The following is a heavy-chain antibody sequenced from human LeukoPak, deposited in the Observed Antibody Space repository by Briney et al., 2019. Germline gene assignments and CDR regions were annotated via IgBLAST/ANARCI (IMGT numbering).Heavy chain of an antibody. Sequence: PSETLSFTCTVSGGSISSYYWSWIRQPPGKGLEWIGYVHYSGSTNYNPSLKSRVTISVDTSKNQFSLKLSSVTAADTAVYYCARVGRWERSAFDIWGQGTMVTVSS. J-gene: IGHJ3*02. CDR2: VHYSGST. V-gene: IGHV4-59*01. D-gene: IGHD1-26*01. CDR3: ARVGRWERSAFDI. CDR1: GGSISSYY.